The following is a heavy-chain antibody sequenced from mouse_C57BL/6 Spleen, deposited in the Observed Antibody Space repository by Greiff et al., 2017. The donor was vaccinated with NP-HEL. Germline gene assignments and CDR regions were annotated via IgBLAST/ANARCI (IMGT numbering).Heavy chain of an antibody. D-gene: IGHD1-1*01. V-gene: IGHV2-6-1*01. CDR3: ARHPSLYYYAMDY. J-gene: IGHJ4*01. CDR1: GFSLTSYG. Sequence: VQLQQSGPGLVAPSQSLSITCTVSGFSLTSYGVHWVRQPPGKGLEWLVVIWSDGSTTYNSALKSRLSISKDNSKSQVFLKMNSLQTDDTAMYYCARHPSLYYYAMDYWGQGTSVTVSS. CDR2: IWSDGST.